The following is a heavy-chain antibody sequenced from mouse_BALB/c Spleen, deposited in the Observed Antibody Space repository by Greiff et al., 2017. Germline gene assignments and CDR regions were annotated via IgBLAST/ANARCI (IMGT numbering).Heavy chain of an antibody. J-gene: IGHJ2*01. D-gene: IGHD4-1*01. CDR2: IDPENGDT. V-gene: IGHV14-4*02. Sequence: VHVKQSGAELVRSGASVKLSCTASGFNIKDYYMHWVKQRPEQGLEWIGWIDPENGDTEYAPKFQGKATMTAETSSNTAYLQLSSLTSEDTAVYYCNANWDGWGQGTTLTVSS. CDR3: NANWDG. CDR1: GFNIKDYY.